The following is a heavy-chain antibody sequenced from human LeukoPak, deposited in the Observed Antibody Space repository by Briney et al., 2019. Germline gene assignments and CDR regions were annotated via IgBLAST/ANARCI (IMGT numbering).Heavy chain of an antibody. J-gene: IGHJ4*02. D-gene: IGHD6-25*01. CDR3: ARARGGYDY. Sequence: GRSLRLSCTASGFNFGDYGLSWVRQAPGKGLEWIGFTRRKANDGTTEYAASVKGRFTISRDNSKNTLYLQMNSLRAEDTAVYYCARARGGYDYWGQGTLVTVSS. CDR2: TRRKANDGTT. V-gene: IGHV3-49*04. CDR1: GFNFGDYG.